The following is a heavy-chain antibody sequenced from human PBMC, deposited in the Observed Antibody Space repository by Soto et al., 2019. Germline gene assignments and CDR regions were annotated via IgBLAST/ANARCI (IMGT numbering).Heavy chain of an antibody. CDR1: GYTFTHYG. CDR2: ISAFTGNT. V-gene: IGHV1-18*01. CDR3: ARVYGSGSYIAFDI. D-gene: IGHD3-10*01. Sequence: QVQLVQSGAEVRKPGASVKVSCKASGYTFTHYGIIWVRQAPGQGLAWMGWISAFTGNTKYVENFQDRVTMTTDTSTNTSYLELRSLRSDDTAMYYCARVYGSGSYIAFDIWGQGTMVTVSS. J-gene: IGHJ3*02.